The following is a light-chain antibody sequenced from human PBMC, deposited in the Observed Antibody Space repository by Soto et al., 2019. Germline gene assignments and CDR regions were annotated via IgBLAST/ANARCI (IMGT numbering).Light chain of an antibody. V-gene: IGKV1-12*01. Sequence: DLQMTQSPSSVSASVGDTVAITCRAGQGVSSRLAWYQQKPGTAPKVLISVASSLQSGVPSRFSGSGCGTDFTLTISSLEPEDFATYYCQQTNSFPLTFGGGTKVEIK. CDR2: VAS. J-gene: IGKJ4*02. CDR3: QQTNSFPLT. CDR1: QGVSSR.